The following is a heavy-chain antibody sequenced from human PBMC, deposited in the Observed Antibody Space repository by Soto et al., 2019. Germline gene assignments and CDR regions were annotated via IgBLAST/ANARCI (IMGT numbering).Heavy chain of an antibody. Sequence: PGGSLRLSCAASGFTFSSCGMHWVRQAPGKGLEWVAVISYDGSNKYYADSVKGRFTIPRDNSKNTLYLQMSSLRAEDTAVYYCAKGLYDSSGYPKYWGQGTLVTVSA. CDR3: AKGLYDSSGYPKY. CDR1: GFTFSSCG. J-gene: IGHJ4*02. V-gene: IGHV3-30*18. CDR2: ISYDGSNK. D-gene: IGHD3-22*01.